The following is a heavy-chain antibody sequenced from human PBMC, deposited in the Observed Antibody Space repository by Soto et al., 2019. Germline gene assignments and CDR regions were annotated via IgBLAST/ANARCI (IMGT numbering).Heavy chain of an antibody. Sequence: GSGPTLVNPTETLTLTCTVSGFSLSNARMGVSWIRQPPGKALEWLAHIFSNDEKSYSTSLKSRLTISKDTSKSQVVLTMTNMDPVDTATYYCARIRRDGYEPTNWFDPWGQGTLVTVSS. V-gene: IGHV2-26*01. CDR1: GFSLSNARMG. D-gene: IGHD5-12*01. CDR2: IFSNDEK. CDR3: ARIRRDGYEPTNWFDP. J-gene: IGHJ5*02.